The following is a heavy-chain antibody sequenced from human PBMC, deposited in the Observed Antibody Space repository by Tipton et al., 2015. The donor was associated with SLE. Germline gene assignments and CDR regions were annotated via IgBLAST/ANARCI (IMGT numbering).Heavy chain of an antibody. Sequence: GLVKPSETLSLTCTVPVGSVSSGSYYWHWLRQPPGKGPEWIGTVYYSGSTYYYPSLKSRITISVDTSKNQFYLEVRSVTAADTAVYYCVRLRSKVLIDYWGQGTLVTVSS. J-gene: IGHJ4*02. CDR2: VYYSGST. D-gene: IGHD2-8*01. V-gene: IGHV4-39*07. CDR3: VRLRSKVLIDY. CDR1: VGSVSSGSYY.